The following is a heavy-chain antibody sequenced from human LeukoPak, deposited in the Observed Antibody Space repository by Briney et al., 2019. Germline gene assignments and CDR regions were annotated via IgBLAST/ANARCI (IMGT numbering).Heavy chain of an antibody. V-gene: IGHV3-21*01. J-gene: IGHJ4*02. CDR3: ARDPRAYYYGSGSYEPSDY. D-gene: IGHD3-10*01. Sequence: GGSLRLSXAASGFTFSSYSMNWVRQAPGKGLEWVSSISSSSSYIYYADSVKGRFTISRDNAKNSLYLQMNSLRAEGTAVYYCARDPRAYYYGSGSYEPSDYWGQGTLVTVSS. CDR1: GFTFSSYS. CDR2: ISSSSSYI.